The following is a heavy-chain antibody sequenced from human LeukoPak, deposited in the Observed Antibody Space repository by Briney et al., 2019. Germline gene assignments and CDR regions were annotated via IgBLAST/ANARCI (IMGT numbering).Heavy chain of an antibody. Sequence: SETLSLTCTVSGGSISSSSYYWGWIRQPPGKGLEWIGSIYYSGSTYYNPSLKSRVTISVDTSKNQFSLKLSSVTAADTAVYYCARGEGVGATRVYYGMDVWGQGTTVTVSS. CDR1: GGSISSSSYY. CDR2: IYYSGST. CDR3: ARGEGVGATRVYYGMDV. V-gene: IGHV4-39*07. J-gene: IGHJ6*02. D-gene: IGHD1-26*01.